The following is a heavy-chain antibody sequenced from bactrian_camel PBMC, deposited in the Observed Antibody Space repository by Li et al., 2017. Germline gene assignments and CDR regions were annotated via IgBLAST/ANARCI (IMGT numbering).Heavy chain of an antibody. CDR2: IDRYSRT. J-gene: IGHJ4*01. CDR3: ASHYISY. Sequence: DVQLVESGGGSVQFGGSLRLSCTASVYNYRTYCMGWLRQAPGKEREGVTTIDRYSRTSYADSVKGRFTISRDNYKSPAYLQMNSLKPEDTAMYYCASHYISYWGQGTQVTVS. V-gene: IGHV3S10*01. CDR1: VYNYRTYC. D-gene: IGHD2*01.